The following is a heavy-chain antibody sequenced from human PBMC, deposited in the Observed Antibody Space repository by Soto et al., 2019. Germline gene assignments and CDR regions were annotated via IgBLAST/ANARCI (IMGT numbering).Heavy chain of an antibody. J-gene: IGHJ4*02. V-gene: IGHV4-34*01. CDR1: GGSFSGYY. Sequence: PSETLSLTCAVYGGSFSGYYWSWIRQPPGKGLEWIGEINHSGSTNYNPSLKSRVTISVDTSKNQFSLKLSSVTAADTAVYYCARETAMAAIDYWGQGTLVTV. D-gene: IGHD5-18*01. CDR3: ARETAMAAIDY. CDR2: INHSGST.